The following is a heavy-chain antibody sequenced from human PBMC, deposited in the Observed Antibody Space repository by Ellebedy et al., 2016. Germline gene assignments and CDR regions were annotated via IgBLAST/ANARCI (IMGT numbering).Heavy chain of an antibody. CDR2: IKRKTYGGTT. CDR1: GFTFSHVW. CDR3: CTEASWRSSSCPGSFDN. Sequence: GESLKISCAASGFTFSHVWMTWVRQAPGKGLEWVGRIKRKTYGGTTDYGAPVKGRFTISRDDSKITLYLEMNSLDSEDTAVYYCCTEASWRSSSCPGSFDNWGQGTLVTVSS. J-gene: IGHJ4*02. V-gene: IGHV3-15*01. D-gene: IGHD2-15*01.